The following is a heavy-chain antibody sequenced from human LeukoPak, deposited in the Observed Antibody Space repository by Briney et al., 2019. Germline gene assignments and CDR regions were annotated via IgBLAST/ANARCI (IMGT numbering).Heavy chain of an antibody. CDR3: ARKGPNSSPIDAFDT. V-gene: IGHV1-2*02. Sequence: GASVKVSCKASGYTFTGYYMHWVRQAPGQGLEWMGWINPDSGGTNYAQKFQGRVTMTRDTSISTAYMELSRLRSDDTAVYYCARKGPNSSPIDAFDTWGQGTMVTVSS. D-gene: IGHD2/OR15-2a*01. J-gene: IGHJ3*02. CDR2: INPDSGGT. CDR1: GYTFTGYY.